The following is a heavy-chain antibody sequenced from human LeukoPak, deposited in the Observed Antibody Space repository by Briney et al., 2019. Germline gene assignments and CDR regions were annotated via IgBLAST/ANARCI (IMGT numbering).Heavy chain of an antibody. J-gene: IGHJ4*02. V-gene: IGHV3-9*01. CDR3: AKGYGYYSYFDY. CDR1: GFTFDDYA. D-gene: IGHD3-22*01. CDR2: ISWNSGSI. Sequence: GGSLRLSCAASGFTFDDYAMRWVRQAPGKGLEWVSGISWNSGSIGYADSVKGRFTISRDNAKNSLYLQMNSLRAEDTALYYCAKGYGYYSYFDYWGQGTLVTVSS.